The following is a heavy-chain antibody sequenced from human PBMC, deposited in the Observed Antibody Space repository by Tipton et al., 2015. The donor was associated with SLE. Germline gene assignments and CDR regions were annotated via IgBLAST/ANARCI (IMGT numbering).Heavy chain of an antibody. CDR1: GFSFIDNA. CDR3: AKDWLAAAGLFQH. Sequence: SLRLSCTASGFSFIDNAMTWVRQAPGKGLEWVAFIRYDGSDKYYTDSVKGRFTISRDNSKNTLYLQMNSLRAEDTAVYYCAKDWLAAAGLFQHWGQGTLVTVSS. D-gene: IGHD6-13*01. CDR2: IRYDGSDK. V-gene: IGHV3-30*02. J-gene: IGHJ1*01.